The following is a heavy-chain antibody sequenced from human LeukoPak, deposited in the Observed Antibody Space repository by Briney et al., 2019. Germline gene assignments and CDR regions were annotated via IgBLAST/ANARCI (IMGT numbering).Heavy chain of an antibody. CDR1: GGTFSSYA. J-gene: IGHJ4*02. CDR2: IIPIFGTA. D-gene: IGHD2-2*01. CDR3: AASGPLGYCSSTSCYAAAICDY. Sequence: SVKVSCKASGGTFSSYAISWVRQAPGQGLEWMGGIIPIFGTANYAQKFQGRVTITADKSTSTAYMELSSLRSEDTAVYYCAASGPLGYCSSTSCYAAAICDYWGQGTLVTVSS. V-gene: IGHV1-69*06.